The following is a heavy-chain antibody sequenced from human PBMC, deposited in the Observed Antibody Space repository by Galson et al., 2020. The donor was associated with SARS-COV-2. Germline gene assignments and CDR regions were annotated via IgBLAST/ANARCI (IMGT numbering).Heavy chain of an antibody. CDR3: ARDNSLSYSSGYYYSPEYYYGMDV. V-gene: IGHV4-59*13. CDR2: IYYSGST. J-gene: IGHJ6*02. CDR1: GGSISSYY. D-gene: IGHD3-22*01. Sequence: SQTLSLTCTVSGGSISSYYWSWIRQPPGKGLEWIGYIYYSGSTNYNPSLKSRVTISVDTSKNQFSLKLSSVTAADTAVYYCARDNSLSYSSGYYYSPEYYYGMDVWGQGTTVTVSS.